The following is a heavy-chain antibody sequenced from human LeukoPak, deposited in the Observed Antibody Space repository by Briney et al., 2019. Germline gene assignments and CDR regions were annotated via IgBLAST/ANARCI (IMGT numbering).Heavy chain of an antibody. CDR1: GFRNSDYY. J-gene: IGHJ4*02. Sequence: GGSLRLFCDAWGFRNSDYYMRWLRQSPGKGLEWISYITSGGDSTNSAASVKGRFTISRDKAKNSVALQLNSLRAEDTAVYYCTRQRRGTYYAFDSWGQGTLVTVSS. D-gene: IGHD3-16*01. V-gene: IGHV3-11*01. CDR3: TRQRRGTYYAFDS. CDR2: ITSGGDST.